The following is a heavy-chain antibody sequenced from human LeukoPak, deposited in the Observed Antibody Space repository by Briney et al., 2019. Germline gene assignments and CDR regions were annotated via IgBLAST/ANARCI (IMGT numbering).Heavy chain of an antibody. V-gene: IGHV3-23*01. CDR1: GFTFSSYA. CDR2: ISGSGGST. Sequence: GGSLRLSCAASGFTFSSYAMSWVRQAPGKGLEWVSAISGSGGSTYYADSVKGRFTISRDNSKNTLYLQMNSLRAEDTAVYYCARDLGYCSSTSCYFYGMDVWGQGTTVTVSS. D-gene: IGHD2-2*01. CDR3: ARDLGYCSSTSCYFYGMDV. J-gene: IGHJ6*02.